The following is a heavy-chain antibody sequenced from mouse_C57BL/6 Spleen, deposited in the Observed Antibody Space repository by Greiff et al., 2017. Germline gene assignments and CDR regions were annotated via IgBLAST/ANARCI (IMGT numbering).Heavy chain of an antibody. CDR3: ARDECGGDDFDD. V-gene: IGHV1-84*01. CDR2: VDPASGDT. Sequence: QVQLQQSGAELVKPGASVKMSCKASGYTFTDYYIHWVKQRSGQGLEWIGGVDPASGDTKYNEKFKGKATLTADTSSNTAYLELSSLTSEDSAVYYCARDECGGDDFDDWGKGPSVTVPS. CDR1: GYTFTDYY. J-gene: IGHJ4*01. D-gene: IGHD2-4*01.